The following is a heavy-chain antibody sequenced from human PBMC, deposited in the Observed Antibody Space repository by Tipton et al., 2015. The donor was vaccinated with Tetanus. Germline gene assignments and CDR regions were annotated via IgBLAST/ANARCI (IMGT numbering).Heavy chain of an antibody. Sequence: TLSLTCTVSGGSISSYYWSWIRQPPGKGLEWIGESNHSGSTNYSPSLKSRVTISVDTSKNLFSLKLSSVTAADTAVYYCARGRRIQLWNDAFDIWGQGTMVTVSS. J-gene: IGHJ3*02. CDR3: ARGRRIQLWNDAFDI. CDR2: SNHSGST. CDR1: GGSISSYY. D-gene: IGHD5-18*01. V-gene: IGHV4-34*01.